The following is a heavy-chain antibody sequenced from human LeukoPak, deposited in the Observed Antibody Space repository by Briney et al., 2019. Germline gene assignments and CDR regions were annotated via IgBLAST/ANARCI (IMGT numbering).Heavy chain of an antibody. D-gene: IGHD2-21*01. Sequence: PSQTLSLTCAVSSGSISSRNWWSWVRQPPGKGLEWIGEIYHSGSTNYNPSLKSRVTISVDKSKNQFSLKLTSVTAADTALYYCARVWGYPDYYFDYWGQGTLVTVSS. CDR2: IYHSGST. J-gene: IGHJ4*02. CDR3: ARVWGYPDYYFDY. CDR1: SGSISSRNW. V-gene: IGHV4-4*02.